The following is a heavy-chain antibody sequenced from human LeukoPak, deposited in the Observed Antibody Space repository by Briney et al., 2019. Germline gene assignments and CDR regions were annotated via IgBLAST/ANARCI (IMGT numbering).Heavy chain of an antibody. Sequence: ASVKVSCKASGYTFTSYDINWVRQATGQGLEWMGWMNPNSGNTGYAQKFQGRVTMTRNTSISTAYMELSSLRSEDTAVYYCARAVSDCSSTSCYVVVGAGHFDYWGQGTLVTVSS. J-gene: IGHJ4*02. CDR2: MNPNSGNT. CDR3: ARAVSDCSSTSCYVVVGAGHFDY. D-gene: IGHD2-2*01. CDR1: GYTFTSYD. V-gene: IGHV1-8*01.